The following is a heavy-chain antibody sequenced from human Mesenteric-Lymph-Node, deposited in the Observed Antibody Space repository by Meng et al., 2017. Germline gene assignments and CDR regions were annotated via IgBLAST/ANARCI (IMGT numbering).Heavy chain of an antibody. CDR2: ISAYNGNT. CDR1: GYTFTNYY. J-gene: IGHJ6*02. D-gene: IGHD6-13*01. CDR3: AREGYSSSWYMYYYYGMDV. Sequence: ASVKVSCKTSGYTFTNYYIHWVRQAPGQGLEWMGWISAYNGNTNYTQKLQGRVTMTTDTSTSTAYMELRSLRSDDTAVYYCAREGYSSSWYMYYYYGMDVWGQGTTVTVSS. V-gene: IGHV1-18*01.